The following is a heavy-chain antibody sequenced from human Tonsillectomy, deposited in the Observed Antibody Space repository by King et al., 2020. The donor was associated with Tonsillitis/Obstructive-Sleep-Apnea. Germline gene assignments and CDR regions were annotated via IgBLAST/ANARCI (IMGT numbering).Heavy chain of an antibody. CDR2: INPNSGGT. D-gene: IGHD2-8*01. V-gene: IGHV1-2*02. Sequence: VQLVESGAEVKKSGASVKVSCKASGYTFTGYYMHWVRQAPGQGLEWMGWINPNSGGTNYAQKFQGRVTMTRDTSISTAYMELSSLRSDDTAVYYCARVGYCTHGVCYRRDSYYYVMDVWGQGTTVTVSS. CDR1: GYTFTGYY. J-gene: IGHJ6*02. CDR3: ARVGYCTHGVCYRRDSYYYVMDV.